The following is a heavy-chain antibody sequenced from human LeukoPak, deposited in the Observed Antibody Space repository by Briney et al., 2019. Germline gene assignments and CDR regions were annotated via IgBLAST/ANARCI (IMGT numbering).Heavy chain of an antibody. CDR1: GGSISSYY. CDR2: AYYSGNT. CDR3: ARYSSGWYTDD. J-gene: IGHJ4*02. Sequence: SETLSLTCTVSGGSISSYYWSWIRQPPGKGLEWIGYAYYSGNTNYNPSLKSRVTISVDTSKNQFSLKVSSVTAADTAVYYCARYSSGWYTDDWGQGTLVTVSS. D-gene: IGHD6-19*01. V-gene: IGHV4-59*01.